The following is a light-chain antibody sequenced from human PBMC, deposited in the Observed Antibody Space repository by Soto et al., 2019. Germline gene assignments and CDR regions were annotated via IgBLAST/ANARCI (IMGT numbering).Light chain of an antibody. CDR2: EVS. J-gene: IGLJ3*02. CDR3: SSYTSSSTLV. CDR1: SSDVGGYNY. V-gene: IGLV2-14*01. Sequence: SALTQPASVSGSPGQSITISCTGTSSDVGGYNYVSWYQQYPGKAPKLMIYEVSNRPSGVSNRFSGSKSGNTASLTISGLQAEDEADYYCSSYTSSSTLVFGGGTQLTV.